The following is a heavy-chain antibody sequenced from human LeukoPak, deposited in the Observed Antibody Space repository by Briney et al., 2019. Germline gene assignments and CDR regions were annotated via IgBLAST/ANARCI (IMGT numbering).Heavy chain of an antibody. CDR2: IYPGDSDT. J-gene: IGHJ4*02. D-gene: IGHD3-3*01. V-gene: IGHV5-51*01. CDR1: GYTFTSYW. Sequence: GESLKISCKGSGYTFTSYWIGWVRQMPGKGLEWMGIIYPGDSDTRYSPSFQGQVTISADKSISTAYLQWSSLKASDTAMHYCASNDFWSGYFYWGQGTLVTVSS. CDR3: ASNDFWSGYFY.